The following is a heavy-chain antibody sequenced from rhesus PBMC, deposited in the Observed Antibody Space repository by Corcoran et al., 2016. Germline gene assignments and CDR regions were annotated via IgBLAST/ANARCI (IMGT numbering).Heavy chain of an antibody. CDR3: ARGWLAAGPRLDV. CDR2: ISGSGGST. Sequence: QLQLQESGPGLVKPSETLSLTCAVSGVSISSDYWRWIRQPPGKGLEWIGRISGSGGSTDYNPSLKSRVTISTDTSKNQFSLKLSSVTAADTAVYYCARGWLAAGPRLDVWGRGVLVTVSS. J-gene: IGHJ5-2*02. D-gene: IGHD6-13*01. CDR1: GVSISSDY. V-gene: IGHV4-173*01.